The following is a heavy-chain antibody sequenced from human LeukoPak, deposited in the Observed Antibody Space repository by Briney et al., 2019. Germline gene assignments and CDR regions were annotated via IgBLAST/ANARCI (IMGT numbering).Heavy chain of an antibody. V-gene: IGHV3-74*01. CDR3: ARDGSNSGWIDY. D-gene: IGHD6-19*01. J-gene: IGHJ4*02. Sequence: GGSLRLSCAASGFTFSRYWMHWVRQVPGKGLLWVSRINSDGSTTTYADFVKGRFTISRDDAKNTLYLQMNILRAEDTAVYYCARDGSNSGWIDYWGQGTLVTVSA. CDR1: GFTFSRYW. CDR2: INSDGSTT.